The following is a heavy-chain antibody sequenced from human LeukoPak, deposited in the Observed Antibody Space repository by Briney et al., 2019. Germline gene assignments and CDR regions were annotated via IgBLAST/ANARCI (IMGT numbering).Heavy chain of an antibody. CDR1: GGSFSGYY. D-gene: IGHD6-13*01. CDR3: ARKPGYSSSWLNWFDP. V-gene: IGHV4-34*01. CDR2: INHSGST. Sequence: SETMSLTCAVYGGSFSGYYWSWIRQPPGKGLEWIGEINHSGSTNYNPSLKSRVTISVDTSKNQFSLKLSSVTAADTAVYYCARKPGYSSSWLNWFDPWGQGTLVTVSS. J-gene: IGHJ5*02.